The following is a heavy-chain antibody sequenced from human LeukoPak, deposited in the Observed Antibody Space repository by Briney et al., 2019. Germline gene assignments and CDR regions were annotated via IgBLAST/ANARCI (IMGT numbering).Heavy chain of an antibody. D-gene: IGHD3-22*01. CDR1: GGSISSGDYY. V-gene: IGHV4-61*08. J-gene: IGHJ4*02. CDR2: IYYSGST. CDR3: ASGYDSSGYYRN. Sequence: PSQTLSLTCTVSGGSISSGDYYWSWIRQPPGKGLEWIGYIYYSGSTNYNPSLKSRVTISVDTSKNQFSLKLSSVTAADTAVYYCASGYDSSGYYRNWGQGTLVTVSS.